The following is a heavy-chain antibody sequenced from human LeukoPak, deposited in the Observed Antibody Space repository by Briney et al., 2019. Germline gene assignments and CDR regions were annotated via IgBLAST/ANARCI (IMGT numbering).Heavy chain of an antibody. Sequence: SETLSLTCTVSGGSISSYYWSWIRQPPGKGLEWIGYIYYSGSTNYNPSLKSRVTISVDTSKNQFSLKLSSVTAADTAVDYCATISSPSYFDYWGQGTLVTVSS. J-gene: IGHJ4*02. CDR2: IYYSGST. CDR1: GGSISSYY. V-gene: IGHV4-59*01. CDR3: ATISSPSYFDY.